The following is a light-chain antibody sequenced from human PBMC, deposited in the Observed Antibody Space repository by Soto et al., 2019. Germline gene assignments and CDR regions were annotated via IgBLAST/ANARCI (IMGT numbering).Light chain of an antibody. CDR3: CSYAGSYTYV. CDR2: DVD. V-gene: IGLV2-11*01. Sequence: QSALTQPHSVSGSPGQSVTISCTGTSSDVGGYGYVSWYQQHPGKAPKLMIYDVDERPSGVTGRFSGSKSGNTASLIISGLQAEDEAEYYCCSYAGSYTYVFGTGTKLTV. J-gene: IGLJ1*01. CDR1: SSDVGGYGY.